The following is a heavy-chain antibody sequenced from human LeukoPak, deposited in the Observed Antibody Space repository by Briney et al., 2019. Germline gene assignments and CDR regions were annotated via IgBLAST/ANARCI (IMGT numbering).Heavy chain of an antibody. J-gene: IGHJ4*02. D-gene: IGHD4/OR15-4a*01. Sequence: GGSLRLSCAASGFTFGIYAMNCVRQDPGKGLEWVSYIGPSGSNIYYADSVKGRFTISRDNAKDSLYLQMNSLRAEDTAVYYCARAKGADYWGQGTLVTVSS. CDR2: IGPSGSNI. CDR3: ARAKGADY. V-gene: IGHV3-48*01. CDR1: GFTFGIYA.